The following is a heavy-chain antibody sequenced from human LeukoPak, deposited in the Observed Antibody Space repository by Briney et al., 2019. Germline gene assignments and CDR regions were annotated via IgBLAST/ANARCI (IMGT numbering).Heavy chain of an antibody. Sequence: PSETLSLTCTVSAYSISSGYYWGWIRQPPGKGLGWIGSIYHSGSTYYNPSLKSRVTISVDTSKSQFSLKLSSVTAADTAVYYCARIITSGYYYFDYWGQGTLVTVSS. CDR1: AYSISSGYY. CDR3: ARIITSGYYYFDY. D-gene: IGHD5-12*01. CDR2: IYHSGST. V-gene: IGHV4-38-2*02. J-gene: IGHJ4*02.